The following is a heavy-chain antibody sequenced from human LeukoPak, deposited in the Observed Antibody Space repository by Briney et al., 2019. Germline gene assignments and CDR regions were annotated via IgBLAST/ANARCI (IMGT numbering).Heavy chain of an antibody. CDR2: IYPDGST. CDR3: ARDKGFDY. CDR1: GGSFSGYY. V-gene: IGHV4-34*01. Sequence: SETLSLTCAVYGGSFSGYYWSWIRQPPGKGREWIGEIYPDGSTNYNPSLKSRVTISVDTSKKQFSLKLSSVTAADTAVYYCARDKGFDYWGQGTPVTVSS. J-gene: IGHJ4*02.